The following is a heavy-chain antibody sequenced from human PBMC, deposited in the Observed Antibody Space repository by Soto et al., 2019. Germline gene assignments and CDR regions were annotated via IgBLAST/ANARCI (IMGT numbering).Heavy chain of an antibody. J-gene: IGHJ4*02. D-gene: IGHD5-12*01. V-gene: IGHV4-31*03. CDR2: IYYSGST. Sequence: QVQLQESGPGLVKPSQTLSLTCTVSGGPITIGGYYGSGIRQHPGKALEWIGYIYYSGSTYYNPSLKSRVTISVDTSKNQFSLKLRSVTAADTAVYYCARTPTNWGQGTLVTVSS. CDR1: GGPITIGGYY. CDR3: ARTPTN.